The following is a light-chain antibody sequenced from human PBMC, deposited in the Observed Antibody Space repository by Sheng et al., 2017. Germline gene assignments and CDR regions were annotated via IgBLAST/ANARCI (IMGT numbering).Light chain of an antibody. CDR3: QQYNNWPPWT. CDR1: QSVSSN. CDR2: GAS. V-gene: IGKV3D-15*01. J-gene: IGKJ1*01. Sequence: EVVMTQSPATLPVSPGERATLSCRASQSVSSNLAWYQQKPGQAPRLLIYGASNRATGIPDRFSGSGSGTDFTLTITRLEPEDFAVYYCQQYNNWPPWTFGQGTKVEIK.